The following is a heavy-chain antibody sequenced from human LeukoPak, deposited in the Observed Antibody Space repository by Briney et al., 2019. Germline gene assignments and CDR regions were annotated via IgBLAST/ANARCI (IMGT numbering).Heavy chain of an antibody. CDR2: INPSSGST. J-gene: IGHJ4*02. Sequence: ASVKVSCKASGYTFTSYDINWVRQAPGQGLEWMGIINPSSGSTNYAQKFQGRVTMTRDTSTSTVYMELSSLRSEDTAVYYCARAAFRPLYYFDYWGQGTLVTVSS. CDR3: ARAAFRPLYYFDY. V-gene: IGHV1-46*01. D-gene: IGHD3-16*01. CDR1: GYTFTSYD.